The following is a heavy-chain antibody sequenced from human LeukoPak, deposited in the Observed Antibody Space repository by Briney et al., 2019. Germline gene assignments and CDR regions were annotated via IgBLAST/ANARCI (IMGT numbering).Heavy chain of an antibody. V-gene: IGHV1-18*01. CDR2: ISGYNGNT. CDR1: GYIFTSYG. Sequence: ASVKVSCKASGYIFTSYGISWVRQAPGQGLEWMGWISGYNGNTNYAQKLQGRVTMTTDTSTSTAYMELRSLRSGDTAVYYCARATDVVVPASMDVWGKGTTVTVSS. CDR3: ARATDVVVPASMDV. J-gene: IGHJ6*03. D-gene: IGHD2-2*01.